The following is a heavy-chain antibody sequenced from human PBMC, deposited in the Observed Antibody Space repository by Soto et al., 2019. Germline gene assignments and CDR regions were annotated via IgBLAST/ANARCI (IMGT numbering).Heavy chain of an antibody. CDR1: GGSISSSSYY. J-gene: IGHJ5*02. D-gene: IGHD1-26*01. V-gene: IGHV4-39*02. CDR3: ATQEVGGTYVYTFDP. CDR2: IYCSGST. Sequence: QLQLQESGPGLVKPSETLSLTCTVSGGSISSSSYYWGWIRQPPGKGLEWIGSIYCSGSTYYHPSLKSRVTISVDTSKNRFSLELSSVTAADTAVYYCATQEVGGTYVYTFDPWGQGTLVTVSS.